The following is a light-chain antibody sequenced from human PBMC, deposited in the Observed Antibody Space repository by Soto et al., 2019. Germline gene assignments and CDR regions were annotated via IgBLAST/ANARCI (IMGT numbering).Light chain of an antibody. V-gene: IGLV1-44*01. CDR2: SNN. CDR1: YSNLKTNT. Sequence: QSVLTQPPSASGTPGQRVSISCSGSYSNLKTNTVNWYQHLPGTAPKLLIFSNNQRPSGVPDRFSGSKSGTSASLAITGLQSEDEADYYCAAWADSLNGRVFGGGTKLTVL. CDR3: AAWADSLNGRV. J-gene: IGLJ2*01.